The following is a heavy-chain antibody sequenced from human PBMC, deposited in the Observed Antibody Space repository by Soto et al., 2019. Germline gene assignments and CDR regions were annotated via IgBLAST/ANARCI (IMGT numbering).Heavy chain of an antibody. CDR3: AKDRLGGNFDY. V-gene: IGHV3-23*01. Sequence: GSLRLSCAASGFTFSGSAMHWVRQASGKGLEWVATISGTGGSTYYADSVKGRFTISRDNSKNTLYLQMNSLRVEDTAVYYCAKDRLGGNFDYWGQGTQVTVSS. CDR2: ISGTGGST. CDR1: GFTFSGSA. J-gene: IGHJ4*02.